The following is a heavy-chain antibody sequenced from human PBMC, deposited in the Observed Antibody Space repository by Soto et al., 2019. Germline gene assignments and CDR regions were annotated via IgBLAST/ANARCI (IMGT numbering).Heavy chain of an antibody. D-gene: IGHD3-22*01. CDR2: IYYSGST. J-gene: IGHJ4*02. CDR3: ARLFGYYSFDY. V-gene: IGHV4-59*01. Sequence: SETLSLTYTVSGGSISSYYWSWIRQPPGKGLEWIGYIYYSGSTNYNPSLKSRVTISVDTSKNPFSLKLSSVTAADTAVYYCARLFGYYSFDYWGQGTLVTVSS. CDR1: GGSISSYY.